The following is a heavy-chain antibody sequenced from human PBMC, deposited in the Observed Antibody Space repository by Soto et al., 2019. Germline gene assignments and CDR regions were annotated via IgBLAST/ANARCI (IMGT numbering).Heavy chain of an antibody. J-gene: IGHJ4*02. CDR3: ARHSRGSYRNAIDY. V-gene: IGHV4-39*01. CDR2: MYYSVST. CDR1: GGSVSNSYYY. D-gene: IGHD1-26*01. Sequence: QLQLQESGPGLVTPWETLSLTCTVSGGSVSNSYYYWAWLRHPPGKGLEWLGSMYYSVSTYDNPSLKSRVTISVDTSRNQLSLKLHAMTAADTAVYYCARHSRGSYRNAIDYWGQGTLVTVSS.